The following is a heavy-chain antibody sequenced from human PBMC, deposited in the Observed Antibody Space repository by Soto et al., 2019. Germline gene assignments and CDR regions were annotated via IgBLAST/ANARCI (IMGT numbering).Heavy chain of an antibody. CDR2: ISGSGDST. Sequence: GGSLRLFCSASGFTFRSYALSLVRQAPGKGLEWVSVISGSGDSTYYADSVKGRFTISRDHSKNTLYLQMNSLRAEDTAVYYCAKRATGTYFDYWGQGTLVTVPQ. CDR1: GFTFRSYA. D-gene: IGHD1-1*01. V-gene: IGHV3-23*01. CDR3: AKRATGTYFDY. J-gene: IGHJ4*02.